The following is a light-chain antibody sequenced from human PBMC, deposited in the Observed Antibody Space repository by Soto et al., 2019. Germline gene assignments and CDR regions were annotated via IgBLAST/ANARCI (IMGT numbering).Light chain of an antibody. CDR2: GVS. V-gene: IGLV2-14*01. CDR1: TSDVSIYNY. J-gene: IGLJ1*01. Sequence: QSALTQPASVSGSPGQSITISCTGTTSDVSIYNYVSWYQQHPGKAPKLMIYGVSNRPSGVSNRFSGAKPGHTASLTISGLQVEDEADYYCCSYTSSTNYVFGPGTKVTVL. CDR3: CSYTSSTNYV.